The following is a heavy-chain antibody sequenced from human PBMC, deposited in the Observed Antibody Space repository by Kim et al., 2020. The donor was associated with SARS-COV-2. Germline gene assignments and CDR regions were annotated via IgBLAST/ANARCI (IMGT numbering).Heavy chain of an antibody. Sequence: ASVKVSCKVSGYTLTELSMHWVRQAAGKGLEWMGGFDPEDGETIYAQKFQGRVTMTEDTSTDTAYMELSSLRSEDTAVYYWATAATDFWSGYSLDYWGQGALVTVSS. CDR1: GYTLTELS. J-gene: IGHJ4*02. CDR2: FDPEDGET. D-gene: IGHD3-3*01. CDR3: ATAATDFWSGYSLDY. V-gene: IGHV1-24*01.